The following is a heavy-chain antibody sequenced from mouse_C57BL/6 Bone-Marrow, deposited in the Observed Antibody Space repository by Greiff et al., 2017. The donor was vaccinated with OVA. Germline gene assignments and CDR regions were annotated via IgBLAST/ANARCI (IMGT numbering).Heavy chain of an antibody. CDR1: GFTFSDYG. V-gene: IGHV5-15*01. Sequence: EVKLMESGGGLVQPGGSLKLSCAASGFTFSDYGMAWVRQAPRKGPEWVAFISNLAYSIYYADTVTGRFTISRENAKNTLYLEMSSLRSEDTAMYYCARLLYGYYAMDYWGQGTSVTVSS. CDR3: ARLLYGYYAMDY. J-gene: IGHJ4*01. CDR2: ISNLAYSI. D-gene: IGHD1-1*02.